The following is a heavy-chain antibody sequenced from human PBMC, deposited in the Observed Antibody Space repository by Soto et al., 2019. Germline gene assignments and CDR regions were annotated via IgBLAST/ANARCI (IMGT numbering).Heavy chain of an antibody. CDR3: ARDYYGSGSPWGYYYYGMDV. CDR2: ISYDGSNK. CDR1: GFTFSSYA. D-gene: IGHD3-10*01. J-gene: IGHJ6*02. Sequence: QVQLVESGGGVVQPGRSLRLSCAASGFTFSSYAMHWVRQAPGNGLEWVAVISYDGSNKYYADSVKGRFTISRDNSKNTMYLQMNSLRAEDTAVYYCARDYYGSGSPWGYYYYGMDVWGQGTTVTVSS. V-gene: IGHV3-30-3*01.